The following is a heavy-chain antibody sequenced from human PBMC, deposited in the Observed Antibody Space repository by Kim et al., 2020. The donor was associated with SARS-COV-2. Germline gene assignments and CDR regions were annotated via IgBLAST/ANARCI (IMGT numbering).Heavy chain of an antibody. CDR2: IDPSDSYT. V-gene: IGHV5-10-1*01. J-gene: IGHJ5*02. CDR1: GYNFNSYW. D-gene: IGHD3-10*01. Sequence: GESLKISCKGSGYNFNSYWISWVRQMPGKGLEWMGRIDPSDSYTNYNPSYQGHVTMSADKTLNTAYLQWSSLRASDTAMYYCARSSSTGTYGSRSWFDPWGQGTLVTVSS. CDR3: ARSSSTGTYGSRSWFDP.